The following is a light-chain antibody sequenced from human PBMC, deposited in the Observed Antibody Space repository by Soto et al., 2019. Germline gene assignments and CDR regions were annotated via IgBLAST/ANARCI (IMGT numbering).Light chain of an antibody. CDR2: GAS. V-gene: IGKV3-15*01. CDR1: QSVSSN. J-gene: IGKJ1*01. CDR3: QQYNNWPPWT. Sequence: EIVMTQSPAILSVCPGETATLSCRSSQSVSSNLAWYQQKPGQAPRLLIYGASTRATGIPARFSGSGSGTEFPLTISSLQSEDFAVYYCQQYNNWPPWTFGQGTKVDIK.